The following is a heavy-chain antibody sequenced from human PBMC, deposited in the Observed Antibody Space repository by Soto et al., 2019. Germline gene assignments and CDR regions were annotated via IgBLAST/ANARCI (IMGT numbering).Heavy chain of an antibody. CDR1: GFTFSDYY. CDR3: ATHKWELLRTNWLDP. V-gene: IGHV3-11*03. J-gene: IGHJ5*02. CDR2: TSSSSSYT. D-gene: IGHD1-26*01. Sequence: PGGSLRLSCAASGFTFSDYYMSWIRQAPGKGLEWVSYTSSSSSYTNYADSVKGRFTISRDNAKNSLYLQMNSLRAEDTAVYYCATHKWELLRTNWLDPWGQGTLVTVSS.